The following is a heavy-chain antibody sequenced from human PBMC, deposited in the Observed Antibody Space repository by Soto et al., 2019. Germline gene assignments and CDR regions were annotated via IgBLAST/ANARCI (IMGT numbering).Heavy chain of an antibody. J-gene: IGHJ4*02. CDR1: GFTFSNAW. CDR2: IKSKTDGGTT. CDR3: TTVNYYDSSGYWAQDY. Sequence: GGSLRLSCAASGFTFSNAWMSWVRQAPGKGLEWVGRIKSKTDGGTTDYAAPVKDRFTISRDDSKNTLYLQMNSLKTEDTAVYYCTTVNYYDSSGYWAQDYWGQGTLVTVSS. D-gene: IGHD3-22*01. V-gene: IGHV3-15*01.